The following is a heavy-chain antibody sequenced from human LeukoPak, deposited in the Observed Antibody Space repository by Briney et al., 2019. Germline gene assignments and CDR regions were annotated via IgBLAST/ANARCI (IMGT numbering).Heavy chain of an antibody. V-gene: IGHV4-59*01. CDR2: FHNSGTS. CDR1: DDSISDYY. CDR3: TRGAGWLVDY. J-gene: IGHJ4*02. D-gene: IGHD5-12*01. Sequence: SETLSLTCTVSDDSISDYYRGWIRQPPGKGLEWIGYFHNSGTSTYNPSLKSRVTISADTSKNQFSLKLNSLTTADTAVYYCTRGAGWLVDYWGQGILVTVSS.